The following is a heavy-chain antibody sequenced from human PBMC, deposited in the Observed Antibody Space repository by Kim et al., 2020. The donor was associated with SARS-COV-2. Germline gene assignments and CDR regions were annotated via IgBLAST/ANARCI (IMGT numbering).Heavy chain of an antibody. J-gene: IGHJ5*02. Sequence: SETLSLTCTVSGGSISSGGYYWSWIRQHPGKGLEWIGYIYYSGSTYYNPSLKSRVTISVDTSKNQFSLKLSSVTAADTAVYYCARQDVRGVISWFDPWGQGTLVTVSS. CDR1: GGSISSGGYY. D-gene: IGHD3-10*01. V-gene: IGHV4-31*03. CDR2: IYYSGST. CDR3: ARQDVRGVISWFDP.